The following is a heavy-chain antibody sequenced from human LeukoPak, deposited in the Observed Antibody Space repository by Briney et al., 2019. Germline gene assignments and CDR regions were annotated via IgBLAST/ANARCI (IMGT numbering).Heavy chain of an antibody. Sequence: GGSLRLSCAASGFTFSSYGMHWVRQAPGKGLEWVAFIRYDGSNKYYADSVKGRFTISRDNSKSTLYLQMNSLRAEDTAVYYCAKPNYYGSGSSLDYWGQGTLVTVSS. V-gene: IGHV3-30*02. CDR3: AKPNYYGSGSSLDY. CDR1: GFTFSSYG. CDR2: IRYDGSNK. D-gene: IGHD3-10*01. J-gene: IGHJ4*02.